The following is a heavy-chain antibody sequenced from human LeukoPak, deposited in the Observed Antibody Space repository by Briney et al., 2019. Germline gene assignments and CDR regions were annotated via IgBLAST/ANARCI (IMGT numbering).Heavy chain of an antibody. V-gene: IGHV1-46*01. CDR2: INPSGGST. CDR1: GYTFTSYY. CDR3: ARDQGGAAAAPGYFQH. Sequence: ASVKVSCKASGYTFTSYYMHWVRQAPGQGLEWMGIINPSGGSTSYAQKFQGRATMTRDTSTSTVYMELSSLRSEDTAVYYCARDQGGAAAAPGYFQHWGQGTLVTVSS. D-gene: IGHD6-13*01. J-gene: IGHJ1*01.